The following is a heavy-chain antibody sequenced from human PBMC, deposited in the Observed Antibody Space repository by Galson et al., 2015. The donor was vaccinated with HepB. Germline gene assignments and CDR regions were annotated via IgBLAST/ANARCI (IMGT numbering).Heavy chain of an antibody. CDR3: AKGGAYGDPVGYYYGMDV. CDR1: GFTFSSYG. CDR2: IRYDGSNK. Sequence: SLRLSCAASGFTFSSYGMHWVRQAPGKGLEWVAFIRYDGSNKYYADSVKGRFTISRDNSKNTLYLQMNSLRAEDTAVYYCAKGGAYGDPVGYYYGMDVWGQGTTVTVSS. J-gene: IGHJ6*02. D-gene: IGHD4-17*01. V-gene: IGHV3-30*02.